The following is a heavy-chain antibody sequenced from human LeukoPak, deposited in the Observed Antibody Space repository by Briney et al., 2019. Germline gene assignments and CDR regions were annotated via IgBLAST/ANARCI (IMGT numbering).Heavy chain of an antibody. CDR1: GFTFSSYA. CDR2: ISGSGGST. CDR3: AKDQKYYDSSGSPYCYYGMDV. Sequence: GGSLRLSCAASGFTFSSYAMSWVRQAPGKGLEWVSAISGSGGSTYYADSVKGRFTISRDNSKNTLYLQMNSLRAEDAAVYYCAKDQKYYDSSGSPYCYYGMDVWGPGTTVTVSS. D-gene: IGHD3-22*01. J-gene: IGHJ6*02. V-gene: IGHV3-23*01.